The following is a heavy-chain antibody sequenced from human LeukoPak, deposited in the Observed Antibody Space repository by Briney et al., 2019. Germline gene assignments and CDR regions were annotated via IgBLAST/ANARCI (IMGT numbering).Heavy chain of an antibody. V-gene: IGHV3-23*01. CDR1: GFTFSSHV. CDR2: INASSTET. D-gene: IGHD3-3*01. CDR3: ARFSSRAFDM. J-gene: IGHJ3*02. Sequence: GGSLRLSCAASGFTFSSHVMSWVRQAPGQGLEWVSLINASSTETLYGDSVRGRFTISRDNSKNTMFLQMNSLRAEDAAIYYCARFSSRAFDMWGQGTMVTVSS.